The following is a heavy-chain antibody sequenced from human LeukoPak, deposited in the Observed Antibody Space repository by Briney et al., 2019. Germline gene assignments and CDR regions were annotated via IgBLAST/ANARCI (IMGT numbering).Heavy chain of an antibody. CDR3: ARDLGMTSMDI. J-gene: IGHJ3*02. Sequence: PGGSLRLSCGASGFTFSIYWMHWVRQAPGKGLVWVSRINSGGSSTNYADSVKGRFTISRDNAKNTLYLQMNSLGAEDTAVYYCARDLGMTSMDIWGQGTMVTVSS. CDR2: INSGGSST. D-gene: IGHD2-21*02. V-gene: IGHV3-74*01. CDR1: GFTFSIYW.